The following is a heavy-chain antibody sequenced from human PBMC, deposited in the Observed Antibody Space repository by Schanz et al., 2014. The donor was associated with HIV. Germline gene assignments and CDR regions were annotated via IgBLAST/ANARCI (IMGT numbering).Heavy chain of an antibody. CDR1: GYTFTDYF. J-gene: IGHJ3*02. D-gene: IGHD2-2*01. V-gene: IGHV1-2*02. CDR2: INPNEGDT. CDR3: ARDLSLASSTPTLAFDI. Sequence: QVQLVQSGAAVKKPGASVKVSCKASGYTFTDYFVHWVRQAPGQGLEWTGWINPNEGDTKFAQKFRGRVTMTRDTSISTAYMELTRLRYDDTAVYYCARDLSLASSTPTLAFDIWGQGTMVTVSS.